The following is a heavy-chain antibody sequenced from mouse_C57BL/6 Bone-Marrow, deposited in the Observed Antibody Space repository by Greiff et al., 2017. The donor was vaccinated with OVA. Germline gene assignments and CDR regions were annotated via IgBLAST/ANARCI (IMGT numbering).Heavy chain of an antibody. CDR1: GFTFTDYY. J-gene: IGHJ1*03. Sequence: VQLTESGGGLVQPGGSLSLSCAASGFTFTDYYMSWVRQPPGKALEWLGFIRNKANGYTTEYSASVKGRFTISRDNSQSILYLQMNALRAEDSATYYCASLVASYWYFDVWGTGTTVTVSS. CDR2: IRNKANGYTT. D-gene: IGHD1-1*01. V-gene: IGHV7-3*01. CDR3: ASLVASYWYFDV.